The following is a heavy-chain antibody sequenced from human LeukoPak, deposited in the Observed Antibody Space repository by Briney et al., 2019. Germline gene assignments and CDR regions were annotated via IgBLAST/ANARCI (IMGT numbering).Heavy chain of an antibody. J-gene: IGHJ4*02. CDR3: AREYCSSTSCYFDY. Sequence: ASVKVSCKASGYTFTGYYMHWVRQAPGQGLEWMGRINPNSGGTNYAQKFQGRVTMTRDTSISTAHMELSRLRSDDTAVYYCAREYCSSTSCYFDYWGQGTLVTVSS. V-gene: IGHV1-2*06. CDR1: GYTFTGYY. CDR2: INPNSGGT. D-gene: IGHD2-2*01.